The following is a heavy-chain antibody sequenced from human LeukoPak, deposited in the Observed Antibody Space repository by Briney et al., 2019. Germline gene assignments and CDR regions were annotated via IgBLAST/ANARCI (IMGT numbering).Heavy chain of an antibody. D-gene: IGHD1-1*01. CDR2: ITSDNITA. Sequence: GGSLRLSCAASGFTFTHFALTWVRQAPGNGLEWVSSITSDNITAYYADSVKGRFTISRDNSKHTLYLQMNSLTAEDTAIYFCPKPPRRWTSFDYWGQGTLAIVSS. CDR3: PKPPRRWTSFDY. J-gene: IGHJ4*02. CDR1: GFTFTHFA. V-gene: IGHV3-23*01.